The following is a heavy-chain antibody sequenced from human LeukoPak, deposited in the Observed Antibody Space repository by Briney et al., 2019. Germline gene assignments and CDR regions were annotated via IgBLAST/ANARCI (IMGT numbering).Heavy chain of an antibody. D-gene: IGHD3-22*01. Sequence: ASLKVSSKASGYTFTGYYMHWVRQAPGQGLEWMGWINPNSGGTNYAQKFQVRVTMTRDTSISTAYMELSRLRSDDTAVYYGARPMIGLLDAFDIWGQGTMVTVSS. CDR3: ARPMIGLLDAFDI. J-gene: IGHJ3*02. V-gene: IGHV1-2*02. CDR2: INPNSGGT. CDR1: GYTFTGYY.